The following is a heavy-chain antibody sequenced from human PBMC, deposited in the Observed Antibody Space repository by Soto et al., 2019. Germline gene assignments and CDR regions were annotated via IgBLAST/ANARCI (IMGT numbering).Heavy chain of an antibody. CDR3: ARDVYGRGYFDY. V-gene: IGHV4-30-2*01. Sequence: SETLSLTCAVSGGSISSGGYSWSWIRQPPGKGLEWIGYIYHSGSTYYNPSLKSRVTISVDRSKNQFSLKLSPVTAADTAVYYCARDVYGRGYFDYWGQGTLVTVSS. CDR2: IYHSGST. J-gene: IGHJ4*02. D-gene: IGHD4-17*01. CDR1: GGSISSGGYS.